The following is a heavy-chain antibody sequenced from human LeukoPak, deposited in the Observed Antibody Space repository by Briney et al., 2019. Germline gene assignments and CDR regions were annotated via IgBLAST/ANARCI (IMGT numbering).Heavy chain of an antibody. D-gene: IGHD3-3*01. CDR2: ISSSGSTI. J-gene: IGHJ5*02. Sequence: PGGSLRLSCAASGFTFSDYYMSWIRQAPGKGLEWVSYISSSGSTIYYADSVKGRFTISRDNAENSLYLQMNSLRAEDTAVYYCARDSSYDFWSGYQDNWFDPWGQGTLVTVSS. CDR1: GFTFSDYY. CDR3: ARDSSYDFWSGYQDNWFDP. V-gene: IGHV3-11*01.